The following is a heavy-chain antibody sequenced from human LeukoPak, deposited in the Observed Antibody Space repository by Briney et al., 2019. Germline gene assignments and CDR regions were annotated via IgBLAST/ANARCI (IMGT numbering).Heavy chain of an antibody. D-gene: IGHD1-7*01. CDR3: AREKGSYWNYEADY. J-gene: IGHJ4*02. Sequence: GGSLRLSCAASGFTFSSYSMNWVRQAPGKGLEWVSSISSSSSYIYYADSVKGRFTISRDSAKNSLYLQMNSLRAEDTAVYYCAREKGSYWNYEADYWGQGTLVTVSS. CDR2: ISSSSSYI. V-gene: IGHV3-21*01. CDR1: GFTFSSYS.